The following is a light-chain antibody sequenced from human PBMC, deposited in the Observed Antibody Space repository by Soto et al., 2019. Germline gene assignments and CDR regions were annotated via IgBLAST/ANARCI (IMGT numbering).Light chain of an antibody. Sequence: EIVLTQSPATLSLSPGERATLSCRASQSVSSYLAWYQQKPGQAPRLLIYDASNRATGIPARFSGSGSGTGFTLTISSLDTEDFAVYYCQQRSDWPPYTFGQGTKLEIK. J-gene: IGKJ2*01. V-gene: IGKV3-11*01. CDR1: QSVSSY. CDR3: QQRSDWPPYT. CDR2: DAS.